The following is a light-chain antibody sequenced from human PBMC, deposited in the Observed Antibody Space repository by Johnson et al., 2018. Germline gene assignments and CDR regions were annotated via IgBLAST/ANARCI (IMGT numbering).Light chain of an antibody. CDR1: SSNIGNNY. CDR3: GTWDSSLSAGNV. J-gene: IGLJ1*01. Sequence: SVLTQPPSVSAAPGQKVTISCSGSSSNIGNNYVSWYQQLPGTAPKLLIYENNKRPSGIPDRFSGPKSGTSATLGITGPQTGDEADYYCGTWDSSLSAGNVFGTGTKVTVL. V-gene: IGLV1-51*02. CDR2: ENN.